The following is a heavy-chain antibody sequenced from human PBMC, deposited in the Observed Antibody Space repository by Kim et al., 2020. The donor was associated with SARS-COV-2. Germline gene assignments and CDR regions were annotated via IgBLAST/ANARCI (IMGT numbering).Heavy chain of an antibody. D-gene: IGHD5-12*01. Sequence: SETLSLTCTVSGGSISSGGYYWSWIRQHPGKGLEWIGYIYYSGSTYYNPSLKSRVTISVDTSKNQFSLKLSSVTAADTAVYYCASSWGGYDSGVDYWGQGTLVTVSS. CDR1: GGSISSGGYY. CDR2: IYYSGST. CDR3: ASSWGGYDSGVDY. J-gene: IGHJ4*02. V-gene: IGHV4-31*03.